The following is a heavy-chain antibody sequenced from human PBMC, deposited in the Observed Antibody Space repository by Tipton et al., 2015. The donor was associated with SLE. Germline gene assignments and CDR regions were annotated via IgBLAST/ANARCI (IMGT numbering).Heavy chain of an antibody. Sequence: LRLSCTVSGGSISSSSYYWDWIRQPAGKGLEWIGTVYYSGSTYYNPSLKSRVTMSVDTSKNQFSLRVTSVTAADTAVYYCARDGPDTSGYYLDYWGQGILVTVSS. CDR2: VYYSGST. CDR3: ARDGPDTSGYYLDY. D-gene: IGHD3-22*01. J-gene: IGHJ4*02. CDR1: GGSISSSSYY. V-gene: IGHV4-39*07.